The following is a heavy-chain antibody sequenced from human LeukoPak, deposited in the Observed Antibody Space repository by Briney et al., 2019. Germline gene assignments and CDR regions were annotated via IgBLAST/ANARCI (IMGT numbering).Heavy chain of an antibody. J-gene: IGHJ5*02. CDR2: IRYDGSNK. D-gene: IGHD3-10*01. CDR1: GFTFSSYG. V-gene: IGHV3-30*02. Sequence: GGSLRLSCAASGFTFSSYGMHWVRQAPGKGLEWVAFIRYDGSNKYYADSVKDRFTISRDNSKNTLYLQMNSLRAEDTAVYYCAKDYSKTSYYGSGTYRPNWFDPWGQGTLVTVSS. CDR3: AKDYSKTSYYGSGTYRPNWFDP.